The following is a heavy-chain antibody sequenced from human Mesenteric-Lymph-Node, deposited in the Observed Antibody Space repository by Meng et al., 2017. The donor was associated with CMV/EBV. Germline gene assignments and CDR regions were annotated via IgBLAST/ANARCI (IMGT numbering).Heavy chain of an antibody. CDR3: AKSGTRYCSITSCSNWFDA. CDR1: GFTFDDYA. V-gene: IGHV3-9*01. D-gene: IGHD2-2*01. Sequence: SLKISCAASGFTFDDYAMHWVRQAPGKGLEWVSGISWNSGSIGYADSVKGRFTISRDNSKNTLYLQMNSLRAEDTAVYYCAKSGTRYCSITSCSNWFDAWGQGTLVTVSS. CDR2: ISWNSGSI. J-gene: IGHJ5*02.